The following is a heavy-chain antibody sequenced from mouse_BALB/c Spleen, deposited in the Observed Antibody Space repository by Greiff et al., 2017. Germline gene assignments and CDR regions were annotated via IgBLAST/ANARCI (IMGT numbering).Heavy chain of an antibody. V-gene: IGHV3-2*02. D-gene: IGHD2-4*01. CDR2: ISYSGST. J-gene: IGHJ2*01. CDR3: AREGVYDYDDDAYFDY. Sequence: EVKLQESGPGLVKPSQSLSLTCTVTGYSITSDYAWNWIRQFPGNKLEWMGYISYSGSTSYNPSLKSRISITRDTSKNQFFLQLNSVTTEDTATYYCAREGVYDYDDDAYFDYWGQGTTLTVSS. CDR1: GYSITSDYA.